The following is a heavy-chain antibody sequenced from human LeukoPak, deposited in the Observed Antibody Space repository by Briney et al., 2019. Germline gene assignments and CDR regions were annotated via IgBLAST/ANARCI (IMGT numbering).Heavy chain of an antibody. CDR3: ARGRVPYGSGSYYNSGFYYYYYYGMDV. CDR2: IKKDGSEK. J-gene: IGHJ6*02. D-gene: IGHD3-10*01. CDR1: GFIFSNYW. Sequence: PGGSLRLSCAASGFIFSNYWMNWVRQAPGKGLEWVANIKKDGSEKYYVDSVKGRFTISRDSAKNSLYLQMNSLRAEDTAVYYCARGRVPYGSGSYYNSGFYYYYYYGMDVWGQGTTVTVSS. V-gene: IGHV3-7*01.